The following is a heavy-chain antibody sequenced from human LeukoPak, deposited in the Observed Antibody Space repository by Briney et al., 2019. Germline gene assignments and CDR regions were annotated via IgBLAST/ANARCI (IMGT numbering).Heavy chain of an antibody. CDR2: MNPNSGNT. J-gene: IGHJ4*02. CDR1: GYTFTSYD. Sequence: GASVKVSCKASGYTFTSYDINWVRQATGQGLEWMGWMNPNSGNTGYAQKFQGRVTMIRNTSISTAYMELSSLRSEDTAVYYCARGPSVLNVVAHKKRGYYFDYWGQGTLVTVSS. D-gene: IGHD2-2*01. CDR3: ARGPSVLNVVAHKKRGYYFDY. V-gene: IGHV1-8*01.